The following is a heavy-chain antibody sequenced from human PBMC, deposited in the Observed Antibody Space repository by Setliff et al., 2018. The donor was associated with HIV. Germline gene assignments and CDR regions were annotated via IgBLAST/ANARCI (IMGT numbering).Heavy chain of an antibody. CDR3: ARDRVELLDFGELNYMDV. J-gene: IGHJ6*03. CDR1: GDSISSITYS. Sequence: PSETLSLTCTVSGDSISSITYSWNWIRQLPGKGLEWIGNISNNGSSYHNPSLKSRVTMSMDTSKNQFSLELISVTAADTAVYYCARDRVELLDFGELNYMDVWGKGTTITVSS. D-gene: IGHD3-10*01. V-gene: IGHV4-39*02. CDR2: ISNNGSS.